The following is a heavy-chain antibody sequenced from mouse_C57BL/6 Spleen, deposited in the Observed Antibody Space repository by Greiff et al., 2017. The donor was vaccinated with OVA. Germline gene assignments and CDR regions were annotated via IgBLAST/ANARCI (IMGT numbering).Heavy chain of an antibody. D-gene: IGHD3-3*01. V-gene: IGHV1-7*01. Sequence: VKLMESGAELAKPGASVKLSCKASGYTFTSYCMHWVKQRPGQGLEWIGFINPSSGYTKYNQKFKDKAKLTADKYSSTAYMQLSSLTYEDCAVYYCARGTEAMDYWGQGTSVTVSS. CDR3: ARGTEAMDY. CDR1: GYTFTSYC. CDR2: INPSSGYT. J-gene: IGHJ4*01.